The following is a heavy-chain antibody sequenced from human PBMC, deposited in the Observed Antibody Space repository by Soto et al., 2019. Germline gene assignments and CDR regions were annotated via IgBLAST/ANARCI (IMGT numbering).Heavy chain of an antibody. Sequence: EVQLLESGGGLVQPGGSLRLSCAASGFTFSSYAMSWVRQAPGKGLEWVSAISGSGGSTYYADSVKGRFTISRDNSKNTLYLQMNSLRAEDTAVYYCAKAYAILVLRFLELSQTFDYWGKGPLVTVSS. CDR1: GFTFSSYA. V-gene: IGHV3-23*01. D-gene: IGHD3-3*01. CDR2: ISGSGGST. CDR3: AKAYAILVLRFLELSQTFDY. J-gene: IGHJ4*02.